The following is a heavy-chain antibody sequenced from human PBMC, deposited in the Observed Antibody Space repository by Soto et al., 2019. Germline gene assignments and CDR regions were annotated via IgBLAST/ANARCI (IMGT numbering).Heavy chain of an antibody. CDR3: ARGETRHSSLSVY. D-gene: IGHD6-6*01. J-gene: IGHJ4*02. Sequence: EVQLVESGGGLVQPGGSLRLSCAASGFTFSSYWTHWVRQPPGKGLVWVSRISTDGSSTSYADSVKGRFTISRDNAENTLYLQMNSLTAEDTAVYYCARGETRHSSLSVYWGQGTLVTVAS. CDR2: ISTDGSST. V-gene: IGHV3-74*01. CDR1: GFTFSSYW.